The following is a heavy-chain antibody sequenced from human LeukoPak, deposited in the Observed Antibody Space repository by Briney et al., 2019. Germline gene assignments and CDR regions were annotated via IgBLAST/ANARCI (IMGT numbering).Heavy chain of an antibody. CDR3: ARGRHSSSWSPIDY. Sequence: GGSLRLSCAASGFTFSSYWMTRVRQAPGKGLEWVACMKEDGSEKYYVDSVKGRFTISRDNAKNSLYLQMNSLRAEDTAMYYCARGRHSSSWSPIDYWGQGTLVTVSS. D-gene: IGHD6-13*01. CDR2: MKEDGSEK. V-gene: IGHV3-7*01. J-gene: IGHJ4*02. CDR1: GFTFSSYW.